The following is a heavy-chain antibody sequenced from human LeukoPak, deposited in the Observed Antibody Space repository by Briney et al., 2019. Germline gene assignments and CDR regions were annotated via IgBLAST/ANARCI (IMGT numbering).Heavy chain of an antibody. D-gene: IGHD3-22*01. CDR2: INTNTGSP. Sequence: ASVKVSCKASGYTFSTYPMNWVRQAPGQGLEWMGWINTNTGSPTYAQGLTGRFVFSLDTPVSMAFLQISSLKAEDTALYYCVRGFDTTGYFNYWGQGTLVTVSS. CDR3: VRGFDTTGYFNY. V-gene: IGHV7-4-1*04. J-gene: IGHJ4*02. CDR1: GYTFSTYP.